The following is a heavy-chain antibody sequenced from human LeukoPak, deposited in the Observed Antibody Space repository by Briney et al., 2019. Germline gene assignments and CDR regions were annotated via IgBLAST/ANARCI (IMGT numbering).Heavy chain of an antibody. Sequence: ASVKVSCKASGYTFTGYYMHWVRQAPGQGLEWMGWINPNSGGTNYAQEFQGRVTMTRDTSISTAYMELSRLRSDDTAVYYCARSYYGSGLFDYWGQGTLVTVSS. D-gene: IGHD3-10*01. CDR3: ARSYYGSGLFDY. CDR2: INPNSGGT. J-gene: IGHJ4*02. CDR1: GYTFTGYY. V-gene: IGHV1-2*02.